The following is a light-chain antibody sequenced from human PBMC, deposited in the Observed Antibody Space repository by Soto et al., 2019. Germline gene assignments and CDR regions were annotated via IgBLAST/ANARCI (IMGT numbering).Light chain of an antibody. Sequence: ETVMTQSPATLSVSPGERATLSCRASQSVSNNLAWYQQKPSQAPRLLIYGASTRATGIPARFSGSGSGTAFTLTISSLQPEDFAVYYCQQYNDWPPVTFGQGTRLEIK. CDR1: QSVSNN. V-gene: IGKV3-15*01. J-gene: IGKJ5*01. CDR2: GAS. CDR3: QQYNDWPPVT.